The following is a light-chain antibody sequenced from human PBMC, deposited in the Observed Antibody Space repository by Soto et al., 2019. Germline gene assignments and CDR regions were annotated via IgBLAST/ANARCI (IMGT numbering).Light chain of an antibody. CDR3: HQYASSPIT. V-gene: IGKV3-20*01. J-gene: IGKJ5*01. Sequence: EIVLTQSPGTLSLSPGERATLSCRASQSVGSDYLAWYQQKPGQAPRLLIYGASRRATSIPDRFSGSGSGTDFTLTISRLAPEDFAVYYCHQYASSPITFGQGTRLEIK. CDR2: GAS. CDR1: QSVGSDY.